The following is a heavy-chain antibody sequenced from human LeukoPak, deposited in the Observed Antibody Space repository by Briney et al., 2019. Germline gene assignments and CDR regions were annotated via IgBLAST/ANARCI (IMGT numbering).Heavy chain of an antibody. CDR3: ARGWRYYDFWSGYWERRKDYYGMEV. D-gene: IGHD3-3*01. CDR1: GYTFTSYD. J-gene: IGHJ6*02. Sequence: ASVKVSCKPSGYTFTSYDINWVRQATGQGLEWMGWMNPNNGNTVYARKFQGRVTMTRNTSISTAYMELSSLRSEDTAVYYCARGWRYYDFWSGYWERRKDYYGMEVWGPGTTVTVSS. CDR2: MNPNNGNT. V-gene: IGHV1-8*01.